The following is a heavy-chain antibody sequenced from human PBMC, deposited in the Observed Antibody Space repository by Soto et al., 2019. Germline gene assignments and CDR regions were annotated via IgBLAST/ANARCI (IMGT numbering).Heavy chain of an antibody. CDR3: PTTPGAGSYPKISGGPGLDP. D-gene: IGHD3-10*01. V-gene: IGHV4-31*03. Sequence: SETLSLTCTVSGGSISSGGYYWSWIRQHPGKGLEWIGYIYYSGSTYYNPSLKSRVTISVDTSKNQFSLKLSSVTAADTAVYYCPTTPGAGSYPKISGGPGLDPSGQATLVTVTS. CDR1: GGSISSGGYY. J-gene: IGHJ5*02. CDR2: IYYSGST.